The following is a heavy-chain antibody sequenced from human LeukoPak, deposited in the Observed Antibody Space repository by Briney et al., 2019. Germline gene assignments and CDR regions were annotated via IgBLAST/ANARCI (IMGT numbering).Heavy chain of an antibody. CDR3: AGASPDGFYDY. CDR2: ITNNRGYT. Sequence: GVLRLSCAASGFSFSSSAMHWVRQAPGKGLEYVSAITNNRGYTYYANSVKGRFTISRDNSKNTLYLQMGSLRTEDTAVYYCAGASPDGFYDYWGQGTLVTVSS. CDR1: GFSFSSSA. J-gene: IGHJ4*02. D-gene: IGHD3-22*01. V-gene: IGHV3-64*01.